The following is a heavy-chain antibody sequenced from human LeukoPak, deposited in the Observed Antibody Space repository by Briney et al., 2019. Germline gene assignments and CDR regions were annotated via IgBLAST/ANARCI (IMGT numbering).Heavy chain of an antibody. CDR3: ARVVLERGYYGPGSYYIDY. D-gene: IGHD3-10*01. V-gene: IGHV4-59*01. Sequence: SETLSLTCTVSGGSISSYYWSWIRQPPGKGLEWIGYIYYSGSTNYNPSLKSRVTISVDTSKNQFSPKLSSVTAADTAVYYCARVVLERGYYGPGSYYIDYWGQGTLVTVSS. CDR2: IYYSGST. J-gene: IGHJ4*02. CDR1: GGSISSYY.